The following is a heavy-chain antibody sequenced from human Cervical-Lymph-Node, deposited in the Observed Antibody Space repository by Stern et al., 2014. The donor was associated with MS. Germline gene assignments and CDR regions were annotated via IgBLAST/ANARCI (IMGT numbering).Heavy chain of an antibody. D-gene: IGHD2-2*01. CDR2: IYYRGST. V-gene: IGHV4-31*03. CDR1: GGSISSGGYY. J-gene: IGHJ4*02. CDR3: AREPTYCSSTSCPIDY. Sequence: QVQLQESGPGLVKPSQTLSLTCTVSGGSISSGGYYWSWIRQHPGKGREWIGYIYYRGSTYYNPSLKSRVTISVDTSKNQFSLKLSSVTAADTAVYYCAREPTYCSSTSCPIDYWGQGTLVTVSS.